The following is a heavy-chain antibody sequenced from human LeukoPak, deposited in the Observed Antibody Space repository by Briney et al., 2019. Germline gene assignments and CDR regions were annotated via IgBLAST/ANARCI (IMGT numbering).Heavy chain of an antibody. Sequence: SVKVSCKASGGTFSSYAISWVRQAPGQGLEWMGGIIPIFGTANYAQKFQGRVTITADESTSTAYMELSSLRSEDTAVYYCARGSCSGSSCYVGRPPFDYWGQGILVTVSS. J-gene: IGHJ4*02. V-gene: IGHV1-69*13. CDR2: IIPIFGTA. D-gene: IGHD2-15*01. CDR3: ARGSCSGSSCYVGRPPFDY. CDR1: GGTFSSYA.